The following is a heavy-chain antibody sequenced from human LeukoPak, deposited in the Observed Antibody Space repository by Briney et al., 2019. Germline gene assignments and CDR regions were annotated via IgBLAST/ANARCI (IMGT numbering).Heavy chain of an antibody. CDR1: GFTFSSYA. D-gene: IGHD2-21*01. J-gene: IGHJ6*03. CDR2: ISGSGGST. CDR3: AKDGVVDYYYYYMDV. Sequence: PGGSLGLSCAASGFTFSSYAMSWVRQAPGKGLEWVSAISGSGGSTYYADSVKGRFTISRDNSKNTLYLQMNSLRAEDTAVYYCAKDGVVDYYYYYMDVWGKGTTVTVSS. V-gene: IGHV3-23*01.